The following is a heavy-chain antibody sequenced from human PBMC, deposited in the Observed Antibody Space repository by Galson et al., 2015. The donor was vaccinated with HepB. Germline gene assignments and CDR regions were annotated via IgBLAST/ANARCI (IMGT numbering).Heavy chain of an antibody. J-gene: IGHJ4*02. V-gene: IGHV1-18*04. D-gene: IGHD1-7*01. CDR2: ISASNGNT. CDR1: GYTFTSYG. Sequence: SCKASGYTFTSYGINWVRQAPGQGLEWMGWISASNGNTNYAQNLQDRLTMTTDTSTSTAYMELRSLTSDDTAVYYCARDKSMLELPGRWAAWGQGTLVTVSS. CDR3: ARDKSMLELPGRWAA.